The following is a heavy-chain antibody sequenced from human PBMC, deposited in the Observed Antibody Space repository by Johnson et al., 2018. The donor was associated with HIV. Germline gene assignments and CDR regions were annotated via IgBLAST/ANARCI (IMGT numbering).Heavy chain of an antibody. CDR1: GFSFDEYD. Sequence: VQLVESGGGVARPGGSMRLSCEASGFSFDEYDMSWVRQAPGKGLEWVSGINWNGATPGSADSVKGRFTISRDNAKNFLYLQMNSLRAEDTAVYYCAKKRSVLAARLGDGFDIWGQGTMVTVSS. J-gene: IGHJ3*02. CDR2: INWNGATP. V-gene: IGHV3-20*04. CDR3: AKKRSVLAARLGDGFDI. D-gene: IGHD6-6*01.